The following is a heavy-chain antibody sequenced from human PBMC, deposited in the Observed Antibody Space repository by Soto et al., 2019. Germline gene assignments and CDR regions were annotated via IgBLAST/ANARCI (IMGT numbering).Heavy chain of an antibody. Sequence: SETLSLTCTVSGGSISSSSYYWGWIRQPPGKGLEWIGSIYYSGSTYYNPSLKSRVSISVDTSKNQFSLKLTSVTAADTAVYYCARQSAVAGNWFDPWGQGTLDTVSS. CDR1: GGSISSSSYY. D-gene: IGHD6-19*01. CDR2: IYYSGST. CDR3: ARQSAVAGNWFDP. V-gene: IGHV4-39*01. J-gene: IGHJ5*02.